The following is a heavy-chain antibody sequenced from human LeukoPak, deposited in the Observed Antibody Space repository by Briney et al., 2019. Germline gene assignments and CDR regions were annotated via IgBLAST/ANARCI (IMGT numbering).Heavy chain of an antibody. Sequence: GGSLRPSCPPSGSTLSSNYMSWARQAQGKGLEWVSVIYSGGSTYYADSVKGRFTISRDSSKNTLHLQMNTLRAEDTAVYYCARDGRPKGFPGLDYWGQGTLVTVSS. CDR1: GSTLSSNY. D-gene: IGHD1-1*01. CDR3: ARDGRPKGFPGLDY. CDR2: IYSGGST. V-gene: IGHV3-53*01. J-gene: IGHJ4*02.